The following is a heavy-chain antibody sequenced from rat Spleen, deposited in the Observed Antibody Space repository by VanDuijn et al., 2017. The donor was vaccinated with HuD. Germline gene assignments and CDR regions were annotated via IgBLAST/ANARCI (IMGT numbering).Heavy chain of an antibody. J-gene: IGHJ2*01. CDR1: GFTFSDYG. D-gene: IGHD1-9*01. V-gene: IGHV5-29*01. Sequence: EVQLVESGGGLVQPGRSLKLSCAASGFTFSDYGMAWVRQAPTKGLEWVATISYGGSSGYSSTYYRDSVKGRFTISRDNAKSTLSLQMDSLRSEDTATYYCARRHYGYTDYFDYWGQGVMVTVSS. CDR2: ISYGGSSGYSST. CDR3: ARRHYGYTDYFDY.